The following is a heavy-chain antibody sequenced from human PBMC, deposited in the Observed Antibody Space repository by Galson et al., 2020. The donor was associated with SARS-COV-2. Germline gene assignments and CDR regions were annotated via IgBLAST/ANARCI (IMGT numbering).Heavy chain of an antibody. CDR2: FDPEDGAT. D-gene: IGHD2-2*01. CDR3: RVVPAAPNYYYYGMDV. J-gene: IGHJ6*02. CDR1: GYTLTELS. Sequence: ASVKVSCKVSGYTLTELSMHWVRQAPGKGLEWMGGFDPEDGATTYAQKFQGRVTMTEDTSTDTAYMELSSLRSEDTAVYYCRVVPAAPNYYYYGMDVWGQGTTVTVSS. V-gene: IGHV1-24*01.